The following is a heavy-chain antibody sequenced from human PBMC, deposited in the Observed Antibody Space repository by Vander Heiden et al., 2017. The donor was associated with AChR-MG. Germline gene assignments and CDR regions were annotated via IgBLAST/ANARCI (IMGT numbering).Heavy chain of an antibody. D-gene: IGHD2-15*01. CDR1: GFTFSRSW. J-gene: IGHJ4*02. Sequence: EVQLVESGGGLVQPGGSLRLSCAATGFTFSRSWMSWVRQAPGKGLEWVANIKQDGGEKYYVDSVKGRFTISRDNAKNSLYLQMNSLRAEDSAVYYCARVGAYGGSNFDYWGQGTLVSVSS. CDR2: IKQDGGEK. V-gene: IGHV3-7*01. CDR3: ARVGAYGGSNFDY.